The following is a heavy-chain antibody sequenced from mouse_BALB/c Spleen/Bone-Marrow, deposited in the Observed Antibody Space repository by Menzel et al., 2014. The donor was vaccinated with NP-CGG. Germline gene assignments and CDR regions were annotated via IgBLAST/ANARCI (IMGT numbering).Heavy chain of an antibody. CDR3: AGLLLYYYAMDY. CDR2: INPYNGGT. CDR1: GYSFTGYT. J-gene: IGHJ4*01. V-gene: IGHV1-25*01. D-gene: IGHD1-1*01. Sequence: VQLKESGPELVKPGASMKISCKASGYSFTGYTMNWVKQSHGKNLEWIGLINPYNGGTNYNQKFKDKATLTVDRSSSTAYMELLSLTSEDSAVYYCAGLLLYYYAMDYWGQGTSVTVSS.